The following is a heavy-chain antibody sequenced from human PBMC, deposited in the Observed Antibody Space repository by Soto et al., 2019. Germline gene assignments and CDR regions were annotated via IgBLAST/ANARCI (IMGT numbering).Heavy chain of an antibody. D-gene: IGHD3-9*01. J-gene: IGHJ5*02. Sequence: GASVKVSCKASGYTFTGYYMHWVRQAPGQGLEWMGWINPNSGGANYAQKFQGWVTMTRDTSISTAYMELSRLRSDDTAVYYCARGTVLRYFDWLSVQNWFDPWGQGILVTVSS. CDR2: INPNSGGA. V-gene: IGHV1-2*04. CDR3: ARGTVLRYFDWLSVQNWFDP. CDR1: GYTFTGYY.